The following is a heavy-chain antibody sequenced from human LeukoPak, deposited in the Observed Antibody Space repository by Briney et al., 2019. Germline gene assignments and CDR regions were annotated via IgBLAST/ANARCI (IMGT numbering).Heavy chain of an antibody. D-gene: IGHD3-22*01. CDR1: GGSISSYS. CDR3: ARASSGSYYYFDY. J-gene: IGHJ4*02. Sequence: SETLSLTCTVSGGSISSYSWNWIRQPAGKELEWIGRIYTSGSTNYNPSLKSRVTMSVDTSKNQFSLKLSSVTAADTAIYYCARASSGSYYYFDYWGQGTLVTVSS. CDR2: IYTSGST. V-gene: IGHV4-4*07.